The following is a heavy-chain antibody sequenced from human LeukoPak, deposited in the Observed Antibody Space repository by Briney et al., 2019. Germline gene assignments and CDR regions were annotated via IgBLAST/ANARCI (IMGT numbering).Heavy chain of an antibody. V-gene: IGHV1-18*01. CDR1: GYTFTSYG. Sequence: ASVKVSCKASGYTFTSYGISWVRQAPGQGLEWMGWISAYNGNTNYAQKLQGRVTMTTDTSTSTAYMELRSLRSDDTAVCYCARVMDSSGYGVDFDYWGQGTLVTVSS. CDR2: ISAYNGNT. CDR3: ARVMDSSGYGVDFDY. D-gene: IGHD3-22*01. J-gene: IGHJ4*02.